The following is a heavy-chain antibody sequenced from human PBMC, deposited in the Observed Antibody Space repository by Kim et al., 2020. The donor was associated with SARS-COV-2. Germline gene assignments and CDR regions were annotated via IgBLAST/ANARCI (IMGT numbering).Heavy chain of an antibody. CDR1: GGSISSSSYY. J-gene: IGHJ4*02. D-gene: IGHD6-19*01. CDR2: IYYSGST. Sequence: SETLSLTCTVSGGSISSSSYYWGWIRQPPGKGLEWIGSIYYSGSTYYNPSLKSRVTISVDTSKNQFSLKLSSVTAADTAVYYCARESFSSGWYIGYFDYWGQGTLVTVSS. V-gene: IGHV4-39*02. CDR3: ARESFSSGWYIGYFDY.